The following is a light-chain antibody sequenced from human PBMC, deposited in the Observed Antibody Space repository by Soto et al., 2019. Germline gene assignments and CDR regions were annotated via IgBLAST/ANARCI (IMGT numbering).Light chain of an antibody. CDR1: QSISSN. CDR3: QQYNNWPRT. J-gene: IGKJ1*01. Sequence: DIVMTQSPATLSVSPGERGTLSCWPSQSISSNLVWYQQKPGQAPRLLIYGAFTRATGIPARFSGSGSATEFTLTISSLQSEDFAVYYCQQYNNWPRTFGQGTKVDIK. V-gene: IGKV3-15*01. CDR2: GAF.